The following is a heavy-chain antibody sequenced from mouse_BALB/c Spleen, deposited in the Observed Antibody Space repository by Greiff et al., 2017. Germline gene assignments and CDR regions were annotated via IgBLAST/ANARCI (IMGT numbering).Heavy chain of an antibody. J-gene: IGHJ2*01. CDR2: ISSGGSYT. Sequence: DVKLQESGGGLVKPGGSLKLSCAASGFTFSSYTMSWVRQTPGKRLEWVATISSGGSYTYYPDSVKGRFTISRDNTKNTLYLQMSSLKSEDTAMYYCTRDNPFDYWGQGTTLTVSS. CDR1: GFTFSSYT. CDR3: TRDNPFDY. V-gene: IGHV5-6-4*01.